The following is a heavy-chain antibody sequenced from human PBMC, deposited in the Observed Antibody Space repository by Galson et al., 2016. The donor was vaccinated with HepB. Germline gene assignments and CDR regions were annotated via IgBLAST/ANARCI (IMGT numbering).Heavy chain of an antibody. J-gene: IGHJ4*02. D-gene: IGHD3-10*01. CDR3: ARDRGSYSPFDY. Sequence: SLRLSCAASGFTFSTYSMNWVRQAPGKGLEWVSYISSSSSAIYYADSVKGRFTISRDNAKNSLYPQMNSLRDEDTAVYYCARDRGSYSPFDYWGQGTLVTVSS. CDR1: GFTFSTYS. V-gene: IGHV3-48*02. CDR2: ISSSSSAI.